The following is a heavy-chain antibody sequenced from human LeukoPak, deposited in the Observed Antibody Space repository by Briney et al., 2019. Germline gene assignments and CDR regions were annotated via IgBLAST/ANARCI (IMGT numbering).Heavy chain of an antibody. CDR2: ISAYNGNT. Sequence: ASVKVSCKASGYTFPSHAISWVRQAPGQGLEWMGWISAYNGNTNYAQKLQGRVTMTTDTSTSTAYMELRSLRSDDTAVYYCARDYSQYFDYWGQGTLVTVSS. CDR1: GYTFPSHA. CDR3: ARDYSQYFDY. J-gene: IGHJ4*02. V-gene: IGHV1-18*01. D-gene: IGHD6-13*01.